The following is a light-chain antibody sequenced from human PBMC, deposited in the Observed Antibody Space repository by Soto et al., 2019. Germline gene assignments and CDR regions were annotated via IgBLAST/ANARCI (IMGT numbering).Light chain of an antibody. J-gene: IGLJ3*02. Sequence: QSVLTQPPSVSGAPGQRVTISCTGSSSNIGAGYDIHWYQQLPGTAPKLLIYGNSNRPSGVPDRFSGSKSGTSASLAITGLQAEDEADYYCQSYDNSLSGSFWVFGGGTMLTVL. CDR2: GNS. CDR3: QSYDNSLSGSFWV. CDR1: SSNIGAGYD. V-gene: IGLV1-40*01.